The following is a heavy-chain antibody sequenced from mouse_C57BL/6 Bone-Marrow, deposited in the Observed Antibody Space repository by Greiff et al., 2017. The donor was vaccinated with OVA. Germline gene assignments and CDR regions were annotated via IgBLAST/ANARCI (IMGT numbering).Heavy chain of an antibody. J-gene: IGHJ4*01. CDR3: ARSAMDY. V-gene: IGHV5-4*01. Sequence: EVQLVESGGGFVKPGGSLKLSCAASGFTFSSYAMSWVRQTPEKRLEWVATISDGGSYTYYPDNVKGRFTISRDNAKNNLYLQMSHLKSEDTAMYYCARSAMDYWGQGTSVTVSS. CDR2: ISDGGSYT. CDR1: GFTFSSYA.